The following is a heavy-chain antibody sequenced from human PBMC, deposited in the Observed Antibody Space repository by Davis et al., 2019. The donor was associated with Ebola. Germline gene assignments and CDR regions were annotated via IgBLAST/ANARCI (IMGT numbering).Heavy chain of an antibody. Sequence: SETLSLTCTVSGGSISSSSYYWSWIRQPPGKGLEWIGEINHSGSTNYNPSLKSRVTISVDTSKNQFSLKLSSVTAADTAVYYCARHLAPRAYNWFNPWGQGTLVTVSS. J-gene: IGHJ5*02. CDR2: INHSGST. CDR3: ARHLAPRAYNWFNP. V-gene: IGHV4-39*01. CDR1: GGSISSSSYY.